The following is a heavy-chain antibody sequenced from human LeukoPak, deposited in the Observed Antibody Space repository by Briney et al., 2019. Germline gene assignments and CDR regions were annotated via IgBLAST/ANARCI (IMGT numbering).Heavy chain of an antibody. J-gene: IGHJ4*02. D-gene: IGHD2-2*01. V-gene: IGHV1-2*02. Sequence: ASVKVSCKASGGTFSSYAISWVRQAPGQGLEWMGWMNPNSGDTSYAREFQDRVTMTRDTSLSTAYMELSRLRSDDTAVYFCARRPINCIITNCYVDYWGQGTLVTVSS. CDR2: MNPNSGDT. CDR3: ARRPINCIITNCYVDY. CDR1: GGTFSSYA.